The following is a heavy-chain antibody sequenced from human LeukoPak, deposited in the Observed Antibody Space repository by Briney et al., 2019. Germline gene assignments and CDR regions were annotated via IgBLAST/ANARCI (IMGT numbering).Heavy chain of an antibody. CDR1: GFTFSNYA. D-gene: IGHD3-3*01. Sequence: GGSLRLSCAASGFTFSNYAMSWVRQAPGKGLEWVSYIDARSGIVYYADSVQGRFTISRDDAKDSVFLQMNSLRVDDTAVYYCARTYDFGRGPPGDAFDNWGQGTLVTVPS. CDR3: ARTYDFGRGPPGDAFDN. CDR2: IDARSGIV. V-gene: IGHV3-48*01. J-gene: IGHJ3*02.